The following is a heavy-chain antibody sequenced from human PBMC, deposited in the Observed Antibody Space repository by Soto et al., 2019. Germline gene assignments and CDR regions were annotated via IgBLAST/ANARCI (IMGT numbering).Heavy chain of an antibody. CDR3: ARGDTAMAS. J-gene: IGHJ4*02. Sequence: PSETLSLTCAVSGRSISSGGYSWSWIRQPPGKGLEWIGYIYYSGSTYYNSSLKSRVTISLDTSKNQFSLKLSSVTAADTAVYYCARGDTAMASWGQGTLVTVSS. CDR1: GRSISSGGYS. D-gene: IGHD5-18*01. V-gene: IGHV4-30-4*07. CDR2: IYYSGST.